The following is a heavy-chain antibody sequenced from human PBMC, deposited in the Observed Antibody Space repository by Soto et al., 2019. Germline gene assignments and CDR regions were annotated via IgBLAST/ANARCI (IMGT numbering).Heavy chain of an antibody. J-gene: IGHJ6*02. CDR2: IYWDGDR. CDR3: VHSRCGGDCLQSYSSHYYYGMDI. CDR1: GFSLSTSGVA. D-gene: IGHD2-21*02. Sequence: SGPTLVNPTQTLTLTCTFSGFSLSTSGVAVGWVRQPPGKALEWLALIYWDGDRSYRPSLMSRLTIAKDTSKNQVVLTMTNMDPVDTATYYCVHSRCGGDCLQSYSSHYYYGMDIWGQGTTVTVSS. V-gene: IGHV2-5*02.